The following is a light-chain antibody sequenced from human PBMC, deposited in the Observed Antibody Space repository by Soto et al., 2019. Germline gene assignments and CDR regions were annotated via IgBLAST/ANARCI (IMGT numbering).Light chain of an antibody. J-gene: IGLJ1*01. V-gene: IGLV2-18*01. Sequence: QSALTQPPSVSGSPGQSVTISCTGTSSDVGSYNRVSWYQQPPGTAPKLMIYEDINRPSGVPDRFSGSKSGNTASLTISGLQADDEADYYCSLYTCSSPLVFGTGTKVTVL. CDR2: EDI. CDR3: SLYTCSSPLV. CDR1: SSDVGSYNR.